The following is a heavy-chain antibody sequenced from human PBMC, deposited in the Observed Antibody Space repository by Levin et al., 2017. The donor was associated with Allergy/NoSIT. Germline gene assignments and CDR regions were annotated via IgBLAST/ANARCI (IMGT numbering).Heavy chain of an antibody. J-gene: IGHJ3*02. V-gene: IGHV3-48*01. Sequence: PGGSLRLSCAASGFTFSSYSMNWVRQAPGKGLEWVSYISSSSSTIYYADSVKGRFTISRDNAKNSLYLQMNSLRAEDTAVYYCARDELVGGGSAAFDIWGQGTMVTVSS. D-gene: IGHD2-15*01. CDR3: ARDELVGGGSAAFDI. CDR1: GFTFSSYS. CDR2: ISSSSSTI.